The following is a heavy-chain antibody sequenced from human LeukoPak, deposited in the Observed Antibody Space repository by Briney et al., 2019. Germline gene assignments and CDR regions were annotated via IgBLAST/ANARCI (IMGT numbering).Heavy chain of an antibody. CDR3: ARRTTVVTLDGYYYGMDV. CDR1: GYTFTSYY. J-gene: IGHJ6*02. D-gene: IGHD4-23*01. V-gene: IGHV1-46*01. CDR2: INPSGGST. Sequence: EASVKVSCKASGYTFTSYYLHWVRQAPGQGLEWMGIINPSGGSTSYAQKFQGRVTMTRDTSTSTVYMELHSLRSEDTAVYYCARRTTVVTLDGYYYGMDVWGQGTTVTVSS.